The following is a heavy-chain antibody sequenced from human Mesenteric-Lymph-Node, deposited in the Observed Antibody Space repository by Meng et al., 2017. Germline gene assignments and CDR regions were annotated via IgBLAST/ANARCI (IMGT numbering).Heavy chain of an antibody. D-gene: IGHD3-22*01. V-gene: IGHV4-59*10. CDR2: IYTSGST. CDR1: GGSFSGYY. J-gene: IGHJ4*02. Sequence: SETLSLTCAVYGGSFSGYYWSWIRQPPGKGLEWIGRIYTSGSTNYNPSLKSRVTMSVDTSKNQFSLKLSSVTAADTAVYYCARSPVDSSGYFGNDYWGQGTLVTVSS. CDR3: ARSPVDSSGYFGNDY.